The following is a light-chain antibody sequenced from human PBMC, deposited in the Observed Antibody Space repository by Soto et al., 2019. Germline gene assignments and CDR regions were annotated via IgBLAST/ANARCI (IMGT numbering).Light chain of an antibody. CDR1: QSISSSY. Sequence: EIVLTQSPGTLSLSPGERATFSCRASQSISSSYLAWYQQKPGQAPRFIIYGASTRATGVPDRFSGSGSGTDFTLTVSRLEPEDFAVYYCQQYGSSPLITFAQGTRLEIK. CDR3: QQYGSSPLIT. V-gene: IGKV3-20*01. J-gene: IGKJ5*01. CDR2: GAS.